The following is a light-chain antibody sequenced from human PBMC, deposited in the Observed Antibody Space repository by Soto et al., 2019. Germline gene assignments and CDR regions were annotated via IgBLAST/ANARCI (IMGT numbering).Light chain of an antibody. V-gene: IGKV3D-15*01. J-gene: IGKJ4*01. CDR3: QQYNNWPPHT. CDR1: QSVSSN. CDR2: GAS. Sequence: EIVMTQSPATLSVSPGERATLSCRASQSVSSNLAWYQQKPGQAPRLLIYGASIRATGIPARFSGSGSGTEFTLTISSLQSEDFAVYYCQQYNNWPPHTFGGGTKVEIK.